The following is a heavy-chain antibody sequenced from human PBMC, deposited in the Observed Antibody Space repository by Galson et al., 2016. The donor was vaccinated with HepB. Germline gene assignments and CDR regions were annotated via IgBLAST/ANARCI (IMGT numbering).Heavy chain of an antibody. Sequence: SLRLSCAASGFTFSGRAMHWVRQAPGKGLEWVAVISYDANKIYYADSVKGRFTISRDNSKNTMFLQMGSLREEDSAVYYCTKTGSGGLSDYWGQGTLVTVSS. J-gene: IGHJ4*02. CDR1: GFTFSGRA. D-gene: IGHD6-19*01. CDR2: ISYDANKI. V-gene: IGHV3-30*18. CDR3: TKTGSGGLSDY.